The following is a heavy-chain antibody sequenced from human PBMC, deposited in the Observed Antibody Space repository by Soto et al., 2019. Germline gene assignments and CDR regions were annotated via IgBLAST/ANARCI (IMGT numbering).Heavy chain of an antibody. Sequence: GGSLRLSCAASGFTFSSYAMSWVRQAPGKGLEWVSAISGSGGSTYYADSVKSRFTISRDNSKNTLYLQMNSLRAEDTAVYYCAITGYSSGWYDVWFDPWGQGTLVTVSS. CDR1: GFTFSSYA. V-gene: IGHV3-23*01. J-gene: IGHJ5*02. CDR3: AITGYSSGWYDVWFDP. D-gene: IGHD6-19*01. CDR2: ISGSGGST.